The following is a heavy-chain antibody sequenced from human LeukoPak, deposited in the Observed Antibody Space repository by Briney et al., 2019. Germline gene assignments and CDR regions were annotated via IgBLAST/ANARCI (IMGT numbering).Heavy chain of an antibody. J-gene: IGHJ4*02. V-gene: IGHV4-31*03. CDR3: ARDLDAAMGVLDY. CDR1: GGSISSGGYY. D-gene: IGHD5-18*01. Sequence: PSETLSLTCTVSGGSISSGGYYWSWIRQHPGKGLEWIGYIYYSGSTYYNPSLKSRVTISVDTSKNQFSLKLSSVTAADTAVYYCARDLDAAMGVLDYWGQGTLVTVSS. CDR2: IYYSGST.